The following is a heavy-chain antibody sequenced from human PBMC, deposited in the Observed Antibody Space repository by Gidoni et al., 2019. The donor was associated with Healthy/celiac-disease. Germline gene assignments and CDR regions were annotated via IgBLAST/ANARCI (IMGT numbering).Heavy chain of an antibody. V-gene: IGHV3-30*18. CDR3: AKRHYDSSGLFDY. Sequence: QVQLVESGGGVVQPGRSLRLSCAASGFTFSSYGMHWVRQAPGKGREWVAVISYDGSNKYYADSVKGRFTISRDNSKNTLYLQMNSLRAEDTAVYYCAKRHYDSSGLFDYWGQGTLVTVSS. CDR1: GFTFSSYG. D-gene: IGHD3-22*01. CDR2: ISYDGSNK. J-gene: IGHJ4*02.